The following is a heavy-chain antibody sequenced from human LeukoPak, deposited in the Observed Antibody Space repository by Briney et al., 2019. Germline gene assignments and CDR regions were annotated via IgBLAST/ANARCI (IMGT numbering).Heavy chain of an antibody. CDR1: GRSISSGSYY. Sequence: SETLSLTCTVSGRSISSGSYYWSWIRQPAGRGLEWIGRIYTSGSTNYNPSLKSRVTISVDTSKNQFSLKLGSVTAADTAVYYCARDRNGDYADYWGQGTLVTVSS. CDR2: IYTSGST. D-gene: IGHD1-1*01. V-gene: IGHV4-61*02. CDR3: ARDRNGDYADY. J-gene: IGHJ4*02.